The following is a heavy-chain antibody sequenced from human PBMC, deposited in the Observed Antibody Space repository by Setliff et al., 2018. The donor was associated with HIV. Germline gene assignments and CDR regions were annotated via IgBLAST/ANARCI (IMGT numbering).Heavy chain of an antibody. CDR3: AREPTVITMVRGAYMDV. D-gene: IGHD3-10*01. J-gene: IGHJ6*03. CDR1: GYTLTELS. V-gene: IGHV1-24*01. Sequence: ASVKVSCKVSGYTLTELSMHWVRQAPGKGLEWMGGFDPEDGETVYAQKFQGRVTITTDESTSTAYMELSSLRSEDTAVYYCAREPTVITMVRGAYMDVWGKGTTVTVSS. CDR2: FDPEDGET.